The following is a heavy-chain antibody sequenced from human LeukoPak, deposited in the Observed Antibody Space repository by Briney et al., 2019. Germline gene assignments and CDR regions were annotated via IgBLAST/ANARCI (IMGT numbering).Heavy chain of an antibody. CDR2: ISAYNGNT. CDR3: ASRSGSTPYYFDY. D-gene: IGHD3-3*01. CDR1: GYTFTSYG. Sequence: ATVKVSCKASGYTFTSYGISWVRQAPGQGLEWMGWISAYNGNTNYAQKLQGRVTMTTDTSTSTAFMELRSLRSDDTAVYYCASRSGSTPYYFDYWGQGTLISVSS. J-gene: IGHJ4*02. V-gene: IGHV1-18*01.